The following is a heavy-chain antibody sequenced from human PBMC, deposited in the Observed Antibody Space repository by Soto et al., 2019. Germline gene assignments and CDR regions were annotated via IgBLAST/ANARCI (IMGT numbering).Heavy chain of an antibody. CDR2: IIPILGIA. V-gene: IGHV1-69*08. CDR3: ARDRGDGYNLS. CDR1: GGTFSSYT. D-gene: IGHD5-12*01. J-gene: IGHJ4*02. Sequence: QVQLVQSGAEVKKPGSSVKVSCKASGGTFSSYTISWVRQAPGQGLEWMGRIIPILGIANYAQKFQGRVTITADTSTSPAYMELSSLRSEDTAVYYCARDRGDGYNLSWGRGTLVTVSS.